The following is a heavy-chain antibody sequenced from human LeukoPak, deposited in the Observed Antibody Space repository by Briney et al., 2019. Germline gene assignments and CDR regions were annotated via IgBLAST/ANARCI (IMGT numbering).Heavy chain of an antibody. CDR3: AKDLGSLIVVGYFDY. V-gene: IGHV3-74*01. J-gene: IGHJ4*02. Sequence: GGSLRLSCAASGFTFSSYWMHWVRQAPGKGLVWVSRINSDGSSTSYADSVKGRFTISRDNSKNTLYLQMNSLRAEDTAVYYCAKDLGSLIVVGYFDYWGQGTLVTVSS. CDR2: INSDGSST. D-gene: IGHD2-15*01. CDR1: GFTFSSYW.